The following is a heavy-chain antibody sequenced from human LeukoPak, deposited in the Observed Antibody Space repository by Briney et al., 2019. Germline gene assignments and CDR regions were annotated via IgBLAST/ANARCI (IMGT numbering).Heavy chain of an antibody. CDR1: GFTFSSFW. CDR2: INTDGSRT. V-gene: IGHV3-74*01. J-gene: IGHJ3*02. CDR3: ARAPTYYYDSSGPGDAFDI. D-gene: IGHD3-22*01. Sequence: GGSLRLSCAASGFTFSSFWMHWVRQVSGEGLVFISRINTDGSRTDYVDSVKGRFTISRDNAKNTLYLQMNSLRVEDTAVYYCARAPTYYYDSSGPGDAFDIWGQGTMVTVSS.